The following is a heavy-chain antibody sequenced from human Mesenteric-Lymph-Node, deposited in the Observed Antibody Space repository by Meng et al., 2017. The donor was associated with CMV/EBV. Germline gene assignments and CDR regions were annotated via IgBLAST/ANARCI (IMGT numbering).Heavy chain of an antibody. D-gene: IGHD6-13*01. CDR1: GFTFSNYT. Sequence: GGSLRLSCAASGFTFSNYTMHWVRQAPGKGLEWVALISYDGSHRYYADSVKGRFTISRDNSKNKLYLRMNSLRAEDTAVYYCARGLMSLVAAVGHTMGYWGQGTLVTVSS. CDR2: ISYDGSHR. J-gene: IGHJ4*02. V-gene: IGHV3-30-3*01. CDR3: ARGLMSLVAAVGHTMGY.